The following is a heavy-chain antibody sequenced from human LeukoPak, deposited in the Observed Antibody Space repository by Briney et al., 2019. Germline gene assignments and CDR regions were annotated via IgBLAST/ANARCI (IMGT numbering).Heavy chain of an antibody. Sequence: PGGSLRLSCAASGFTFNSYAMNWVHQAPGKGLEWVSSISDSGIITLYADSVKGRFTISRDNSKNTLYLQMNSLRAEDTAVYSCAKEILISTGYACDYWGQGTLVTVSS. CDR3: AKEILISTGYACDY. D-gene: IGHD5-12*01. J-gene: IGHJ4*02. V-gene: IGHV3-23*01. CDR1: GFTFNSYA. CDR2: ISDSGIIT.